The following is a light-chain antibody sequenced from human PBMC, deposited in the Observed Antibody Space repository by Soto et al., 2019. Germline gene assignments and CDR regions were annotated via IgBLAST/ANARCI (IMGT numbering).Light chain of an antibody. CDR1: QSVSSY. V-gene: IGKV3-11*01. Sequence: EIVLTQSPATLSLSPVERATLYCMASQSVSSYLAWYQQKPGQAPRLLIYDASNRATGIPARFSGSGSGTDFTLTISSLEPVDFVVYYCRQRSNWPQTCGQGTKGDIK. CDR2: DAS. J-gene: IGKJ1*01. CDR3: RQRSNWPQT.